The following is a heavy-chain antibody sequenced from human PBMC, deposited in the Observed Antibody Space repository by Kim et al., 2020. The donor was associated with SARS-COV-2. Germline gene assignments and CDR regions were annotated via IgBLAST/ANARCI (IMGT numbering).Heavy chain of an antibody. CDR1: GSTFSNYD. CDR2: IGSGGHT. Sequence: GGSLRLSCVASGSTFSNYDMHWVRQAAGKGLEWVSAIGSGGHTYYADSVKGRFTIARENAKNFLYLQMNSLTAGDTAMYYCTTEVPDSVSPGWYFDFWGR. V-gene: IGHV3-13*01. CDR3: TTEVPDSVSPGWYFDF. J-gene: IGHJ2*01. D-gene: IGHD1-26*01.